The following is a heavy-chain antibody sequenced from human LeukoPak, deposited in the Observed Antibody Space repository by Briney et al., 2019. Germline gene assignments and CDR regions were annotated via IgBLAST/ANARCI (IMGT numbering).Heavy chain of an antibody. D-gene: IGHD3-16*01. CDR1: GYTFTGYW. CDR3: ARNNWGREEAWGSTP. V-gene: IGHV1-46*01. Sequence: ASVKVSCKAFGYTFTGYWRHWVRQAPGQGPEWMGVISPSGGSTIYAQKFNVRVTLTRDMSTSTDYLELSSLRSEDTAVYYCARNNWGREEAWGSTPGGREPLVTVSS. J-gene: IGHJ5*02. CDR2: ISPSGGST.